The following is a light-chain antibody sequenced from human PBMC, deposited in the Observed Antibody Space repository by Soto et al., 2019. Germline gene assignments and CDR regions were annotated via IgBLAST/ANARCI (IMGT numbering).Light chain of an antibody. V-gene: IGKV3-20*01. CDR1: QSVGSNF. CDR2: AAS. J-gene: IGKJ1*01. Sequence: SVLTQSPGTLSLSPGERATLSCRASQSVGSNFLAWYQQKRGQAPRILIYAASNSASGIPDRFSGSGSGSDFTLTISRLEPEDFAVYYCQQYGSPPWAFGQGTRVEI. CDR3: QQYGSPPWA.